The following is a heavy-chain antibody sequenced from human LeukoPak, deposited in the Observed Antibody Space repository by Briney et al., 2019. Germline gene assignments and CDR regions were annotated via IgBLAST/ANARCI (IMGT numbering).Heavy chain of an antibody. D-gene: IGHD4-11*01. CDR3: ARTAVTTDHFDY. CDR2: ISAYNGNT. CDR1: GYTFTSYG. J-gene: IGHJ4*02. V-gene: IGHV1-18*01. Sequence: ASVKVSCKSSGYTFTSYGISWVRQAPGQGLEWMGWISAYNGNTNYAQKLQGRVTMTTDTSTSTAYMELRSLRSDDTAVYYCARTAVTTDHFDYWGQGTLVTVSS.